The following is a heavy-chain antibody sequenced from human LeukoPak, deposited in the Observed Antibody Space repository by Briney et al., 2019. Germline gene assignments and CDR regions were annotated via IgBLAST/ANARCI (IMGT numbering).Heavy chain of an antibody. Sequence: SETLSLTCTVSGGSISSYYWSWIRQPAGKGLEWIGRIYTSGSTNYNPSLKSRVTMSVGTSKNQFSLKLSSVTAADTAVYYCARGVAALRNNWFDPWGQGTLVTVSS. V-gene: IGHV4-4*07. D-gene: IGHD2-15*01. CDR2: IYTSGST. CDR1: GGSISSYY. J-gene: IGHJ5*02. CDR3: ARGVAALRNNWFDP.